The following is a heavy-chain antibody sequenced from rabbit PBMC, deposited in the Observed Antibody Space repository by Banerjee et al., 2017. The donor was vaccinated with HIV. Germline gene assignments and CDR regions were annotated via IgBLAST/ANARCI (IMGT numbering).Heavy chain of an antibody. CDR2: IDTPSGET. Sequence: QEQLEESGGDLVKPEGSLTLTCKASGFDLSSYYYMCWVRQAPGKGLELTACIDTPSGETWYASWAKGRFTISKTSSTTVTLQMTSLTAADAATYFCARWAGYGGDGHAMGLALWGPGTLVTVS. V-gene: IGHV1S45*01. J-gene: IGHJ6*01. CDR1: GFDLSSYYY. CDR3: ARWAGYGGDGHAMGLAL. D-gene: IGHD3-1*01.